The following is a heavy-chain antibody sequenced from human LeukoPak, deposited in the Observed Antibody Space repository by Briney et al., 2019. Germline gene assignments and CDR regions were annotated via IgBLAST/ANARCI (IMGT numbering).Heavy chain of an antibody. V-gene: IGHV3-15*01. CDR3: TTAPAGATEDY. CDR1: GFTFSSYA. J-gene: IGHJ4*02. Sequence: GGSLRLSCAASGFTFSSYAMSWVRQAPGKGLEWVGRIKSKAAGVTIDYAAPVKGRFTISRDDSKNTLYLQMNSLKIEDTAVYYCTTAPAGATEDYWGQGTLVTVSS. D-gene: IGHD1-26*01. CDR2: IKSKAAGVTI.